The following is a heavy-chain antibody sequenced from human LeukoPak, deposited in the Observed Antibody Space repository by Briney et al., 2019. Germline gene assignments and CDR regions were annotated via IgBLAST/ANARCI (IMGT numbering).Heavy chain of an antibody. CDR1: GFTFSSYE. CDR3: ARRHMVRGVDYFDY. J-gene: IGHJ4*02. D-gene: IGHD3-10*01. CDR2: ISSSGSTI. Sequence: PGGSLRLSCAASGFTFSSYEMNWVRQAPGKGPEWVSYISSSGSTIYYADSVKGRFTISRDNAKNSLYLQMNSLRAEDTAVYYCARRHMVRGVDYFDYWGQGTLVTVSS. V-gene: IGHV3-48*03.